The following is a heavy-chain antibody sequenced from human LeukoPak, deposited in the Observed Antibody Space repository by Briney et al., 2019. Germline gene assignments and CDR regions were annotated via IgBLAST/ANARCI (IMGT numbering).Heavy chain of an antibody. J-gene: IGHJ4*02. CDR3: ATPTYYYDSSGYY. CDR1: GYTLTELS. Sequence: ASAKVSCKVSGYTLTELSMHWVRQAPGKGLEWMGGFDPEDGETIYAQKFQGRVTMTEDTSTDTAYMELSSLRSEDTAVYYCATPTYYYDSSGYYWGQGTLVTVSS. D-gene: IGHD3-22*01. V-gene: IGHV1-24*01. CDR2: FDPEDGET.